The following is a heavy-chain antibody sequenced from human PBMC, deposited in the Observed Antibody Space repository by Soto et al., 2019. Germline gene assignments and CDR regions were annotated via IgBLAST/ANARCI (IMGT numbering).Heavy chain of an antibody. CDR3: ARDRGGYCSSTSCQRVIWTGSYYGMDV. CDR2: IIPIFGTA. CDR1: GGTFSSYA. Sequence: QVQLVQSGAEVKKPGSSVKVSCKASGGTFSSYAISWVRQAPGQGLEWMGGIIPIFGTANYAQKFQGRVTSTADESTSTAYMELSSLRSEDTAVYYCARDRGGYCSSTSCQRVIWTGSYYGMDVWGQGTTVTVSS. D-gene: IGHD2-2*03. J-gene: IGHJ6*02. V-gene: IGHV1-69*01.